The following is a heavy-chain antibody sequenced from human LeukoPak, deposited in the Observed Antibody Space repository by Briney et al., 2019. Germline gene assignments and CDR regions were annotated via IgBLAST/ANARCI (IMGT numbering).Heavy chain of an antibody. CDR1: GFTFSSYA. CDR2: ISYDGSNK. J-gene: IGHJ5*02. D-gene: IGHD3-3*01. Sequence: GGSLRLSCAASGFTFSSYAMHWVRQAPGKGLEWVAVISYDGSNKYYADSVKGRFTISRDNSKNTLYLQMNSLRSEDTAVYYCARVGLRFLERSRGEGWFDPWGQGTLVTVSS. CDR3: ARVGLRFLERSRGEGWFDP. V-gene: IGHV3-30-3*01.